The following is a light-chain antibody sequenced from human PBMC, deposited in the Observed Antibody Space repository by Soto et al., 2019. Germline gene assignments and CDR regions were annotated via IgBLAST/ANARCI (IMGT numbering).Light chain of an antibody. CDR2: VAS. Sequence: DIQITQSPSSLSASVGDRVAITFRASQTISRFLSWYQQKPGKAPKLLISVASSLHRGVPSRFSGSASGTRFTLTISYLQPEDFATYYCQQAYSTPITFGQGTRLEIK. V-gene: IGKV1-39*01. CDR3: QQAYSTPIT. CDR1: QTISRF. J-gene: IGKJ5*01.